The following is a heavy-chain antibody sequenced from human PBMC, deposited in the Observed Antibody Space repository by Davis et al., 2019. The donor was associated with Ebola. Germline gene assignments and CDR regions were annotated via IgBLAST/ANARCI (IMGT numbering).Heavy chain of an antibody. CDR1: YESITSRQW. D-gene: IGHD3/OR15-3a*01. V-gene: IGHV4-4*02. Sequence: MPSETLSLTCTVSYESITSRQWWSLVRQSPGKGLEWFGEISHDGTTKYNPSFESRVNISRDTSKNHFSLTLTSVTAADTAVDYCARETLRDLGLFPYWGQGTLAAVSS. CDR3: ARETLRDLGLFPY. CDR2: ISHDGTT. J-gene: IGHJ4*02.